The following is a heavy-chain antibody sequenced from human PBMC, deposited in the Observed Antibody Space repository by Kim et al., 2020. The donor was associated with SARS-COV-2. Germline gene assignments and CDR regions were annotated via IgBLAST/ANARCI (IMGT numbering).Heavy chain of an antibody. CDR3: AREVDYVHGGDY. D-gene: IGHD4-17*01. Sequence: GGSLILSCAASGFTFSSYSMNWVRQAPGKGLEWVSSISSSSSYIYYADSVKGRFTISRDNAKNSLYLQMNSLRAEDTAVYYCAREVDYVHGGDYWGQGTLVTVSS. CDR1: GFTFSSYS. V-gene: IGHV3-21*01. CDR2: ISSSSSYI. J-gene: IGHJ4*02.